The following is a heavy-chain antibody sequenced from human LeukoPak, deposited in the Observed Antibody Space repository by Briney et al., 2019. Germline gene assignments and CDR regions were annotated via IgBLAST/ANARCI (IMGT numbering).Heavy chain of an antibody. CDR2: INPNSGGT. CDR1: GYTFTGYY. CDR3: ARDIAQIAAAAIDP. D-gene: IGHD6-13*01. V-gene: IGHV1-2*02. Sequence: ASEKVSCKASGYTFTGYYMHWVRQAPGQGLEWMGWINPNSGGTNYAQKFQGRVTMTRDTSISTAYIEPSRLRPDDTAVYYCARDIAQIAAAAIDPWGQGTLVTVSS. J-gene: IGHJ5*02.